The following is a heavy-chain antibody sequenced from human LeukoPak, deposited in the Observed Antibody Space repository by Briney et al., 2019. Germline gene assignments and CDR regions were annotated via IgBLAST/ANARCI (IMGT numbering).Heavy chain of an antibody. CDR3: ARPVSHVDTAMVGGY. V-gene: IGHV1-46*01. CDR1: GYTFTSCY. J-gene: IGHJ4*02. D-gene: IGHD5-18*01. Sequence: ASVRVSCKASGYTFTSCYIHWVRQAPGQGLEWMGIINPSGGSTSYAQKFQGRVTMTRDTSTSTVYMELSSLRSEDTAVYYCARPVSHVDTAMVGGYWGQGTLVTVSS. CDR2: INPSGGST.